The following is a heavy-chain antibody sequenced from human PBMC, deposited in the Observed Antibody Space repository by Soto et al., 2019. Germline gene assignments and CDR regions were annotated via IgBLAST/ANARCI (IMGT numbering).Heavy chain of an antibody. D-gene: IGHD3-10*01. CDR2: IYYSGST. V-gene: IGHV4-39*01. J-gene: IGHJ4*02. CDR3: ARRADYYGSGSYFPNPFFDY. CDR1: GGSISSSSYY. Sequence: SETLSLTCTVSGGSISSSSYYWGWIRQPPGKGLEWIGSIYYSGSTYYNPSLKSRVTISVDTSKNQFSLKLSSVTAADTAVYYCARRADYYGSGSYFPNPFFDYWGQGTLVTVSS.